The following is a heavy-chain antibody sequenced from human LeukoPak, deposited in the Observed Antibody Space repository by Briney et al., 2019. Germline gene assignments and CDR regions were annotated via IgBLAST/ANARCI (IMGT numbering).Heavy chain of an antibody. D-gene: IGHD6-6*01. CDR1: GFTFRLYW. CDR2: INSDGSST. CDR3: ARGTIAARVGYYCYRMDV. Sequence: PGGSLRLSCAASGFTFRLYWMQWVRDAPGKGLVWVSRINSDGSSTTYADSVKGRFTCSRDNTKNTLYLQMRSLRAEDMAVYYCARGTIAARVGYYCYRMDVWGQGTTVTVSS. V-gene: IGHV3-74*03. J-gene: IGHJ6*02.